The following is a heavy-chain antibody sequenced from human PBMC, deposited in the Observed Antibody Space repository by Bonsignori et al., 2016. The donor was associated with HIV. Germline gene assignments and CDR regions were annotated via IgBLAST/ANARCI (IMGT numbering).Heavy chain of an antibody. Sequence: WIRQPPGKGLEWIGEINHSGSTNYNPSLKSRVTISVDTSKNQFSLKLSSVTAADTAVYYCARARPSGWYQMGYWGQGTLVTVSS. CDR3: ARARPSGWYQMGY. V-gene: IGHV4-34*01. D-gene: IGHD6-19*01. J-gene: IGHJ4*02. CDR2: INHSGST.